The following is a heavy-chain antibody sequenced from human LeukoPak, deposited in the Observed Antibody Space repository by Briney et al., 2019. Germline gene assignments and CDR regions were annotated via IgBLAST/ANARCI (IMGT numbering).Heavy chain of an antibody. Sequence: PGGSLRLSCAASGFTFSRYWMSWVRQAPGKGLEWVANIKQDGGEIYYVDSVKGRFTISRDNAKNSVYLHMNSLRAEDTAVYYCARDKVVGPIKFDSWGQGTLVTVSS. D-gene: IGHD1-26*01. CDR1: GFTFSRYW. V-gene: IGHV3-7*01. CDR2: IKQDGGEI. CDR3: ARDKVVGPIKFDS. J-gene: IGHJ5*01.